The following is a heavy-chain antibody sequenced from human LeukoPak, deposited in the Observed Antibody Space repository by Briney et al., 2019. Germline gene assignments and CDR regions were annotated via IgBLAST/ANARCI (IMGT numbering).Heavy chain of an antibody. J-gene: IGHJ3*02. CDR2: FDPEDGET. D-gene: IGHD6-13*01. CDR1: GYTLAELS. CDR3: ATARSSSWLDAFDI. Sequence: GASVKVSRKVSGYTLAELSMHWVRQAPGKGLEWMGGFDPEDGETIYAQKFQGRVTMTEDTSTDTAYMELSSLRSEDTAVYYCATARSSSWLDAFDIWGQGTMVTVSS. V-gene: IGHV1-24*01.